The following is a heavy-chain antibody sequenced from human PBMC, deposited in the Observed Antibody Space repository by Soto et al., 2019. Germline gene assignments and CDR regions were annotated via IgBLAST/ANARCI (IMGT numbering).Heavy chain of an antibody. V-gene: IGHV4-39*01. CDR2: IYYSGST. Sequence: PSETLSLTCTVSGGSISSSSYYWGWIRQPPGKGLEWIGSIYYSGSTYYNPSLKSRVTISVDTSKNQFSLKLSSVTAADTAVYYCARHETWYQNWGQGTLVTVSS. J-gene: IGHJ4*02. CDR3: ARHETWYQN. D-gene: IGHD1-20*01. CDR1: GGSISSSSYY.